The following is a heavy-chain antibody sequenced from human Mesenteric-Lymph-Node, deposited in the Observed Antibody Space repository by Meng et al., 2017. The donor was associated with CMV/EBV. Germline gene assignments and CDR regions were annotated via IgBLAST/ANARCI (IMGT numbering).Heavy chain of an antibody. D-gene: IGHD2-2*01. CDR1: YTFTSYE. CDR2: MNPNSGNT. J-gene: IGHJ4*02. CDR3: ASTYCYSTNCFSSAADY. V-gene: IGHV1-8*01. Sequence: YTFTSYEINWVRQATGQGLEWMGWMNPNSGNTGYAQKFQGRVTMTRNTSISTAYMELSSLRSEDTAVYYCASTYCYSTNCFSSAADYWGQGTLVTVSS.